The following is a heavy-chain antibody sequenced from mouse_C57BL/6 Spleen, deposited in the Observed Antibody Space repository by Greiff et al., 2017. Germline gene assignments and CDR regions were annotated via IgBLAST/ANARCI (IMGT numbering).Heavy chain of an antibody. CDR3: ARHPHYGSSPYYAMDY. Sequence: EVKLMESGGGLVKPGGSLKLSCAASGFTFSDYGMHWVRQAPEKGLEWVAYISSGSSTIYYADTVKGRFTISIDNAKNTLFLQMTSLRSEDTAMYYCARHPHYGSSPYYAMDYWGQGTSVTVSS. V-gene: IGHV5-17*01. CDR1: GFTFSDYG. CDR2: ISSGSSTI. J-gene: IGHJ4*01. D-gene: IGHD1-1*01.